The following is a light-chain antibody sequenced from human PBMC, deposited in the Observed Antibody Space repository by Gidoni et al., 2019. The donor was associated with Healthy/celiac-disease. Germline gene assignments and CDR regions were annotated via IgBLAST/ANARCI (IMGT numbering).Light chain of an antibody. CDR1: QSLLHSNGYNY. Sequence: DIVMTQSPLSLPVTPGEPASISCSSSQSLLHSNGYNYLDWYLQKQGQSPQLLIYLGSTRTSGVPDRFSGSGSGTDFTLKISRVEAEDVGVYYCMQDLQTPYTFGQGTKLEIK. CDR2: LGS. V-gene: IGKV2-28*01. J-gene: IGKJ2*01. CDR3: MQDLQTPYT.